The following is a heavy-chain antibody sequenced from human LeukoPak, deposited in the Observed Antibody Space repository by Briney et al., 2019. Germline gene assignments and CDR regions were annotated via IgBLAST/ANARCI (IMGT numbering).Heavy chain of an antibody. CDR1: GGSISDSGHY. CDR2: IYYTGST. Sequence: SGTLSLTCTVSGGSISDSGHYWGWIRQPQGKGLEWIGSIYYTGSTYYNPSLKSRVTISVDTSKNQFSLQLNSVTPEDAAVYYCARVLEGYFDYWGQGTLVTVSS. J-gene: IGHJ4*02. CDR3: ARVLEGYFDY. V-gene: IGHV4-39*01.